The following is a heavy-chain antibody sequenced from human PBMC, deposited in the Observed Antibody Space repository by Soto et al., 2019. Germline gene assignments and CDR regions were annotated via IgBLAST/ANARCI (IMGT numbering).Heavy chain of an antibody. CDR1: GGSIISSNFY. D-gene: IGHD4-17*01. V-gene: IGHV4-39*01. CDR2: VEYGGST. CDR3: ARHVRGAVTMNWFDP. J-gene: IGHJ5*02. Sequence: QLQESGPGLVKPSETLSLTCTVSGGSIISSNFYWGWIRQPPGKGLEWIGRVEYGGSTYDNPSLTSRVTLSADTSKNQFSLNLTSVTAADTAIYYCARHVRGAVTMNWFDPWGHGTLVTVSS.